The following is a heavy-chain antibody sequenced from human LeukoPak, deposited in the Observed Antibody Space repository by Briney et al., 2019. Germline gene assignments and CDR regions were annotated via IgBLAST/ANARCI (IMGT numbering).Heavy chain of an antibody. V-gene: IGHV4-34*01. D-gene: IGHD3-10*01. CDR3: ARGRRITMVRGVYIKLNWFGP. Sequence: PSETLSLTCAVYGGSFSGYYWSWIRQPPGKGLEWIGEINHSGSTNYNPSLKSRVTISVDTSKNQFSLKLSSVTAADTAVYYCARGRRITMVRGVYIKLNWFGPWGQGTLVTVSS. CDR1: GGSFSGYY. CDR2: INHSGST. J-gene: IGHJ5*02.